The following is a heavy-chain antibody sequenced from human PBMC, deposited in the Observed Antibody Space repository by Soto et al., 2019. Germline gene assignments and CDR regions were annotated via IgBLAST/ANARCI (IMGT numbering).Heavy chain of an antibody. CDR3: ARDSLGYCSSTSCYALSDVYYYYMDV. CDR2: IIPILGIA. CDR1: GGTFSSYT. V-gene: IGHV1-69*08. J-gene: IGHJ6*03. D-gene: IGHD2-2*01. Sequence: QVQLVQSGAEVKKPGSSVKVSCKASGGTFSSYTISWVRQAPGQGLEWMGRIIPILGIANYAQKLHGRVTITADKSTSTAYMELSRLRSEDTAVYYCARDSLGYCSSTSCYALSDVYYYYMDVWVKGTTVTVSS.